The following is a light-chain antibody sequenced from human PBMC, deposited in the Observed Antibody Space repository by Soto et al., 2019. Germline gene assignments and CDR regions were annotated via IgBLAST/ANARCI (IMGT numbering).Light chain of an antibody. Sequence: EIVLTQSPATLSLSPGERATLSCRASQSVSSYLAWYQQKPGQAPRLLIYDASNRAPGIPARFSGSGSGTDCTLTISSLEPEDFAVYYCQQRSNWLTFGGGTKVEIK. CDR2: DAS. CDR3: QQRSNWLT. J-gene: IGKJ4*01. CDR1: QSVSSY. V-gene: IGKV3-11*01.